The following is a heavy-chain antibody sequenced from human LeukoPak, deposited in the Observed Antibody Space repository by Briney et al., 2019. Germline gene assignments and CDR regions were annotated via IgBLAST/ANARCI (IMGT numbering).Heavy chain of an antibody. V-gene: IGHV4-39*01. CDR3: ARRIQGYYDSSGYDEGWFDP. D-gene: IGHD3-22*01. CDR2: IYYSGST. CDR1: GGSISSSSYY. Sequence: KPSETLSLTCTVSGGSISSSSYYWGWIRQPPGKGLEWIGSIYYSGSTYYNPSLKSRVTISVDTSKNQFSLMLSSVTAADTAVYYCARRIQGYYDSSGYDEGWFDPWGQGTLVTVSS. J-gene: IGHJ5*02.